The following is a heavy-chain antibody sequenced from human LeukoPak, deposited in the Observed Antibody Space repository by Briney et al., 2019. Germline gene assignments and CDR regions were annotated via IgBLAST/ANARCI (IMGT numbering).Heavy chain of an antibody. D-gene: IGHD2-2*01. J-gene: IGHJ6*02. Sequence: SETLSLTCTVSGGSISSYYWSWIRQPPGKGLEWIGYISSSGSTNYDPSLKSRVTISVDTSNNQLSLKLSSVTAADTAVYYCARDMLEYCSRTTCYFYGMDVWGQGTTVTVSS. CDR2: ISSSGST. CDR3: ARDMLEYCSRTTCYFYGMDV. V-gene: IGHV4-59*01. CDR1: GGSISSYY.